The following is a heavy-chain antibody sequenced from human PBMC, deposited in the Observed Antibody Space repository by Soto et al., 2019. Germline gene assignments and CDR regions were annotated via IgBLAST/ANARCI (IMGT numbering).Heavy chain of an antibody. CDR1: GGSISSYY. CDR2: IYYSGST. D-gene: IGHD2-21*01. CDR3: AREVNDYYYYMDV. Sequence: SETLSLTCTVSGGSISSYYWSWIRQPPGKGLEWIGYIYYSGSTNYNPSLKSRVTISVDTSKNQFSLKLSSVTAADTAVYYCAREVNDYYYYMDVWGKGTTVTVS. V-gene: IGHV4-59*01. J-gene: IGHJ6*03.